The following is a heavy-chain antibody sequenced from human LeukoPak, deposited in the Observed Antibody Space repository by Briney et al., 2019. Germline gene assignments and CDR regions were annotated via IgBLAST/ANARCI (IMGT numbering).Heavy chain of an antibody. CDR3: ARGYSSSWYPNWFDP. D-gene: IGHD6-13*01. V-gene: IGHV4-39*07. CDR1: GGSISSSSYY. J-gene: IGHJ5*02. Sequence: SETLSLTCTVSGGSISSSSYYWGWIRQPPGKGLEWIGSIYYSGSTYYNPSLKSRVTISVDTSKNQFSLKLSSVTAADTAVYYCARGYSSSWYPNWFDPWGRGTLVTVSS. CDR2: IYYSGST.